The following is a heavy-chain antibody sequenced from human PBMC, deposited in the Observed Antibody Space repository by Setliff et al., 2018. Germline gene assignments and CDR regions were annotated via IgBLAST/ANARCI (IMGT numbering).Heavy chain of an antibody. CDR1: GYNFSNYW. J-gene: IGHJ4*02. CDR2: IYPGDSHT. V-gene: IGHV5-51*01. D-gene: IGHD5-12*01. Sequence: GESLKLSCQGSGYNFSNYWIVWVRQMPGKGLEWMGIIYPGDSHTTYSPSFQGQVTFSADKSTNTAYLQWSSLKASDTAMYFCARHEDRGYSGYDYYIDYWGPGSLVTVSS. CDR3: ARHEDRGYSGYDYYIDY.